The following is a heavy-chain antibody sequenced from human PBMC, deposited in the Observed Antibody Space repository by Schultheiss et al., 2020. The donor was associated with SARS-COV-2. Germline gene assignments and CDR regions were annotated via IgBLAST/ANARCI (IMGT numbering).Heavy chain of an antibody. J-gene: IGHJ5*02. Sequence: GGSLRLSCAASGFTFSSYAMHWVRQAPGKGLEWVAVIWYDGSNKYYADSVKGRFTISRDNSKNTLYLQMNSLRAEDTAIYYCARDPHYSNYLAWFDPWGQGTLVTVSS. CDR1: GFTFSSYA. CDR2: IWYDGSNK. V-gene: IGHV3-33*08. CDR3: ARDPHYSNYLAWFDP. D-gene: IGHD4-11*01.